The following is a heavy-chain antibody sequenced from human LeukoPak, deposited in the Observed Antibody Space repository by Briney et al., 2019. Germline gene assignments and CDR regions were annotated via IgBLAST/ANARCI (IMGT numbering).Heavy chain of an antibody. V-gene: IGHV6-1*01. CDR3: AREPLYDSSGYYYFDY. Sequence: SQTLSLTCAISGDSVSSNSAAWNWIRQSPSRGLEWLGRTYYRSKWYNDYAVSVKSRITINPDTSKNQFSLQLNSVTPEDTAVYYCAREPLYDSSGYYYFDYRGQGTLVTVSS. J-gene: IGHJ4*02. CDR2: TYYRSKWYN. CDR1: GDSVSSNSAA. D-gene: IGHD3-22*01.